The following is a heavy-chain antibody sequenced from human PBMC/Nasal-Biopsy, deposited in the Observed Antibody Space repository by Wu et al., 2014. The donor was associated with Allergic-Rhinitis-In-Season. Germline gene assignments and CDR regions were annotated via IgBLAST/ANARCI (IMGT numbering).Heavy chain of an antibody. CDR1: GGSITNYY. Sequence: TLSLTCTVSGGSITNYYWSWIRQPPGKGLEWIGYIYSSGITNYNPSLKSRITMSVDTSKNQVSLNLTSVTAADTAFYYCARGGMGGSDEGIWFSPWGQGALVIVSS. CDR3: ARGGMGGSDEGIWFSP. D-gene: IGHD1-26*01. CDR2: IYSSGIT. J-gene: IGHJ5*02. V-gene: IGHV4-59*12.